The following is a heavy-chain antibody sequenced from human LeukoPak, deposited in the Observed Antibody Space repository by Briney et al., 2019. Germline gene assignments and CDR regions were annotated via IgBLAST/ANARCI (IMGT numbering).Heavy chain of an antibody. V-gene: IGHV3-23*01. CDR1: GFPFNNAW. D-gene: IGHD2-8*01. CDR2: ISGDGDRT. J-gene: IGHJ4*02. CDR3: AKEGVAMTNRGAYFDY. Sequence: GGSLRLSCAASGFPFNNAWMSWVRQAPGKGLERVSSISGDGDRTYYADSVKGRFTISRDNSKSTPYLQMNSLRAEDTAVYYCAKEGVAMTNRGAYFDYWGQGTLVTVSS.